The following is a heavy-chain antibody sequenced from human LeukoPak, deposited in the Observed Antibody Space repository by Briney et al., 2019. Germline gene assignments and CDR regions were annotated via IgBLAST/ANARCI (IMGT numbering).Heavy chain of an antibody. CDR3: ARGLLYCTNGVCYREGYYYYYYYMDV. CDR1: GGSFSGYY. CDR2: INHSGST. Sequence: RPSETLSLTCAVYGGSFSGYYWGWIRQPPGKGLEWIGEINHSGSTNYNPSLKSRVTISVDTSKNQFSLKLSSVTAADTAVYYCARGLLYCTNGVCYREGYYYYYYYMDVWGKGTTVTVSS. J-gene: IGHJ6*03. V-gene: IGHV4-34*01. D-gene: IGHD2-8*01.